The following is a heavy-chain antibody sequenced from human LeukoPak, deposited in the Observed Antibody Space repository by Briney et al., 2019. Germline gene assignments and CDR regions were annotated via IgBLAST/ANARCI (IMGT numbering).Heavy chain of an antibody. V-gene: IGHV4-4*07. Sequence: SETLSLTCTVSGGSISSYYWSWIRQPAGKGLDWIGRIHTSGSTNYNPSLKSRVTMSVDTSKNQFSLKLSSVTAADTAVYYCARAGYYYDFSGGRGLDSWGQGTLVTVPP. D-gene: IGHD3-22*01. CDR3: ARAGYYYDFSGGRGLDS. CDR1: GGSISSYY. J-gene: IGHJ4*02. CDR2: IHTSGST.